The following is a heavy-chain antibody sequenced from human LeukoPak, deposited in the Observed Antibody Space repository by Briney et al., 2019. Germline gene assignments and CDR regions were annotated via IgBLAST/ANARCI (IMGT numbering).Heavy chain of an antibody. D-gene: IGHD2-2*01. Sequence: PSETLSLTCAVYGGSFSGYYWSWIRQPPGKGLEWIGEINHSGSTNYNPSLKSRVTISVDTSKNQFSLKLSSVTAADTAVYYCARVGEPAAVKGSYNWFDPWGQGTLVTVSS. CDR2: INHSGST. V-gene: IGHV4-34*01. CDR3: ARVGEPAAVKGSYNWFDP. J-gene: IGHJ5*02. CDR1: GGSFSGYY.